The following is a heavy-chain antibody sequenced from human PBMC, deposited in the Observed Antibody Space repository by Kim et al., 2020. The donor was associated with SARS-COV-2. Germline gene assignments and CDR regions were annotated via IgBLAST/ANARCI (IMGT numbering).Heavy chain of an antibody. CDR3: ARDLVRGSGTGYHGYYYGMDV. J-gene: IGHJ6*02. CDR2: ISAYNGNT. D-gene: IGHD3-9*01. V-gene: IGHV1-18*01. CDR1: GYTFTSYG. Sequence: ASVKVSCKASGYTFTSYGISWVRQAPGQGLEWMGWISAYNGNTNYAQKLQGRVTMTTDTSTSTAYMELRSLRSDDTAVYYCARDLVRGSGTGYHGYYYGMDVWGQGTTVTVSS.